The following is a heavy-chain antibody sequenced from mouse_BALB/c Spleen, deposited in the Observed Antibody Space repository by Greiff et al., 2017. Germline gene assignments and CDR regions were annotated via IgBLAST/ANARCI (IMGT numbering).Heavy chain of an antibody. D-gene: IGHD1-2*01. Sequence: EVKLVESGPELVKPGASVKVSCKASGYAFTSYNMYWVKQSHGKSLEWIGYIDPYNGGTSYNQKFKGKATLTVDKSSSTAYMHLNSLTSEDSAVYYCARRTATPSAFAYWGQGTLVTVSA. V-gene: IGHV1S135*01. CDR3: ARRTATPSAFAY. J-gene: IGHJ3*01. CDR1: GYAFTSYN. CDR2: IDPYNGGT.